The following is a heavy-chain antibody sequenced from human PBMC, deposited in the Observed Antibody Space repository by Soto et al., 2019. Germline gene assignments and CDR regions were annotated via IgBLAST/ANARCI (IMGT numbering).Heavy chain of an antibody. Sequence: SETLSLTCTVSGGSIITSTYYWVWIPQAPGKGLEWIGSIYYSGSTYYTPSLKSRATISVDTSKNQFSLNLRSVTAADTAVYYCARGIDYYGSGSYYSRQHFDYWGQGALVTVSS. D-gene: IGHD3-10*01. CDR1: GGSIITSTYY. CDR3: ARGIDYYGSGSYYSRQHFDY. V-gene: IGHV4-39*01. CDR2: IYYSGST. J-gene: IGHJ4*02.